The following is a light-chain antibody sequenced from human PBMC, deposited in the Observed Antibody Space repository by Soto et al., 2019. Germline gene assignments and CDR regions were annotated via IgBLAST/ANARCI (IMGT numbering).Light chain of an antibody. CDR3: YSYAGSSTYV. J-gene: IGLJ1*01. CDR2: EDN. Sequence: QSALTQPASVSGSLGQSITISCTGTSSDVGTYNLVSWYQQLPDKAPKLIIHEDNKRPSGVSTRFSGSKSGNTASLTISGLQAEDDADYHCYSYAGSSTYVFGTGTKVTVL. V-gene: IGLV2-23*01. CDR1: SSDVGTYNL.